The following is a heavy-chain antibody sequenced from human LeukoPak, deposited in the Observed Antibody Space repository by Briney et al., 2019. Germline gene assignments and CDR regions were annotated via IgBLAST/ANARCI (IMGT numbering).Heavy chain of an antibody. J-gene: IGHJ3*02. Sequence: PGGSLRLSCAASGFTFSSYAISWVRQAPGKGLEWVAVIWYDGSNKYYADSVKGRFTISRDNSKNTLYLQMNSLRAEDTAVYYCARNAFDIWGQGTMVTVSS. V-gene: IGHV3-33*08. CDR3: ARNAFDI. CDR1: GFTFSSYA. CDR2: IWYDGSNK.